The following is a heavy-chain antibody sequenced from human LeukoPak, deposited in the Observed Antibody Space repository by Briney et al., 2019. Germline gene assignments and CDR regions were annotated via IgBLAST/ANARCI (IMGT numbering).Heavy chain of an antibody. J-gene: IGHJ4*02. D-gene: IGHD4-17*01. CDR2: ISAYNGNT. V-gene: IGHV1-18*01. CDR3: ARVPLDYGDYDLGGY. CDR1: GYTFASYA. Sequence: GASAKVSCKASGYTFASYAFSWVRQAPGQGLEWMGSISAYNGNTNYAQKFQGRVTMTRNTSISTAYMELSSLRSEDTAVYYCARVPLDYGDYDLGGYWGQGTLVTVSS.